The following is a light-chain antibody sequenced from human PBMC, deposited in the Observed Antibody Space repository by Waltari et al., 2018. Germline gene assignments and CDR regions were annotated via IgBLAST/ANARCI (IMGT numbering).Light chain of an antibody. V-gene: IGKV3-15*01. Sequence: EIVMTQSPATLPGSPGERAILPCRASQSVTTHLAWYQQKPCQAPRLLISGASTRATDIPARFSGSGSGTEFTLTISSLQSEDFAVYYCHQYNDGPPFNFGQGTKLEIK. CDR1: QSVTTH. CDR2: GAS. J-gene: IGKJ2*01. CDR3: HQYNDGPPFN.